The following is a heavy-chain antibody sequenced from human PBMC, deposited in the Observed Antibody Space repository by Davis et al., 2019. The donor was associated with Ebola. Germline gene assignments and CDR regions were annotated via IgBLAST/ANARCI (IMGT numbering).Heavy chain of an antibody. Sequence: AASVKVSCKASGYTFTSYYMHWVRQAPGQGLEWMGIINPSGGSTSYAQKFQGRVTMTRDTSTSTVYMELSSLRSEDTAVYYCARDLDSPAMGYNWFDPWGQGTLVTVSS. D-gene: IGHD5-18*01. CDR3: ARDLDSPAMGYNWFDP. CDR1: GYTFTSYY. J-gene: IGHJ5*02. V-gene: IGHV1-46*01. CDR2: INPSGGST.